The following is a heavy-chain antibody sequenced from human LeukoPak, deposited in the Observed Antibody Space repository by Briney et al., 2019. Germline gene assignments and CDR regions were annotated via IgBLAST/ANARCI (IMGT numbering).Heavy chain of an antibody. V-gene: IGHV3-23*01. Sequence: GGSLRLSCAASGFTFSSYAMSWVRQAPGKGLEWVSAISGSGGSTYYADSVKGRFTISRDNSKNTLYLQMNSLRAEDTAVYYRAKLPEVVITTSPDYWGQGTLVTVSS. CDR3: AKLPEVVITTSPDY. CDR2: ISGSGGST. J-gene: IGHJ4*02. CDR1: GFTFSSYA. D-gene: IGHD3-22*01.